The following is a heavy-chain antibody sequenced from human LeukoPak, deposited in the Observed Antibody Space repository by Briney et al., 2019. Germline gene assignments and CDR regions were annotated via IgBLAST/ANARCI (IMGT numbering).Heavy chain of an antibody. CDR1: GFTFSSNG. Sequence: PGGSLRLSCAASGFTFSSNGMNWVRQAPGKGLEWVSSISSSSSYIYYADSVKGRFTISRDNAKNSLYLQMNSLRAEDTAVYYCARDSVRGGRYGMDVWGQGTTVTVSS. J-gene: IGHJ6*02. CDR2: ISSSSSYI. CDR3: ARDSVRGGRYGMDV. D-gene: IGHD3-10*01. V-gene: IGHV3-21*01.